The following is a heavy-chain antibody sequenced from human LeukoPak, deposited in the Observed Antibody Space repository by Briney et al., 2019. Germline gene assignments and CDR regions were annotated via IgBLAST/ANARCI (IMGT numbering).Heavy chain of an antibody. CDR1: DGSFSGYY. CDR2: INRSGST. V-gene: IGHV4-34*01. D-gene: IGHD3-22*01. J-gene: IGHJ4*02. CDR3: ARGGGLHSSGYYLGLTRRFDY. Sequence: SETLSLTCAVYDGSFSGYYWTWIRQPPGKGLEWIGEINRSGSTNYNPSLKSRVTISVDTSTNQFSLKLPSVTAADTAVYYCARGGGLHSSGYYLGLTRRFDYWGQGTRVTVPS.